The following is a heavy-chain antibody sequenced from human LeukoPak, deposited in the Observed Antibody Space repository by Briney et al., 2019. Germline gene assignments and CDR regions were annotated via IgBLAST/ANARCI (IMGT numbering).Heavy chain of an antibody. CDR1: GGSISSSSYY. CDR3: ARGGGWGNWNDAVDY. D-gene: IGHD1-1*01. CDR2: IYHSGST. Sequence: SETLSLTCTVSGGSISSSSYYWGWIRQPPGKGLEWIGSIYHSGSTYYNPSLKSRVTISVDTSKNQFSLKLSSVTAADTAVYYCARGGGWGNWNDAVDYWGQGTLVTVSS. J-gene: IGHJ4*02. V-gene: IGHV4-39*07.